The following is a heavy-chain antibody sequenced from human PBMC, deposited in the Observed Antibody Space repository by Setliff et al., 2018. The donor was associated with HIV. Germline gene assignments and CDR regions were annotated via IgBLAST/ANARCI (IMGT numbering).Heavy chain of an antibody. J-gene: IGHJ5*02. CDR3: ARGTKLVWGRWFDP. CDR2: LNDSGST. CDR1: GGSFSGYF. Sequence: PSETLSLTCAVYGGSFSGYFWSWIRQSPRKRLEWIGELNDSGSTNYNPSLKSRVTISVDTSKNQFFLRLSSVTAADTGVYYCARGTKLVWGRWFDPWGQGILVTVS. V-gene: IGHV4-34*01. D-gene: IGHD6-6*01.